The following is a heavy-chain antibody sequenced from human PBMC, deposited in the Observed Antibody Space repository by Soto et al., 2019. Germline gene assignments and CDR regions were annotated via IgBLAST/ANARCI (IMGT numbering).Heavy chain of an antibody. J-gene: IGHJ6*02. Sequence: GGSLRLSCAASGFTFSGSAMHWVRQASGKGLEWVGRIRSKANSYATAYAASVKGRFTISRDDSKNTAYLQMNSLKTEDTAVYYCTSWYSSSWPKTTNQYGMDVWGQGTTVTVSS. CDR1: GFTFSGSA. D-gene: IGHD6-13*01. V-gene: IGHV3-73*01. CDR3: TSWYSSSWPKTTNQYGMDV. CDR2: IRSKANSYAT.